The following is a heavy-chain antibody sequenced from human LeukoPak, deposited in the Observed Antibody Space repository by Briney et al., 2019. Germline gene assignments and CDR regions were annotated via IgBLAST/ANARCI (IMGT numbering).Heavy chain of an antibody. J-gene: IGHJ4*02. D-gene: IGHD2-15*01. V-gene: IGHV3-30*01. CDR3: ARSTGDGSGGTCYSDFAC. CDR2: ISNDGTNK. CDR1: GFSFSYYA. Sequence: PGRSLRLSCAASGFSFSYYAMHWVRQAPGKGLEWVAVISNDGTNKYYADSVKGRFTISRDNSKNTLYLQMNSLRAEYTAVYYCARSTGDGSGGTCYSDFACCGEGSLVTVSP.